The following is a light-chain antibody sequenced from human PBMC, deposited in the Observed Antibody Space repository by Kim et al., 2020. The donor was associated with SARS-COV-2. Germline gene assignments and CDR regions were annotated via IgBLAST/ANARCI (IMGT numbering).Light chain of an antibody. CDR1: SSNFVRNY. CDR2: RND. V-gene: IGLV1-47*01. J-gene: IGLJ1*01. Sequence: GTGETYACGGGSSNFVRNYVCGYQLHPGSAPKLLSYRNDERPSGVTDRFSGSKSGTSAALAISGLRSEDEADYYCAAWDDRLSGYVFGTGTKVTVL. CDR3: AAWDDRLSGYV.